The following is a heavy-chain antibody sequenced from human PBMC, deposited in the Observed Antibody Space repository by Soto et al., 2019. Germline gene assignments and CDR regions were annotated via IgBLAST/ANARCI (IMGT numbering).Heavy chain of an antibody. CDR1: GYTFSTYP. V-gene: IGHV1-18*01. CDR3: ARDRVEAALGTFDQ. CDR2: ISTYNGKT. J-gene: IGHJ4*02. Sequence: QVQLVQSGAEVKKPGASVKVSCKTSGYTFSTYPISWVRQAPGQGLEWVGWISTYNGKTNYGQKFQGRVSITTRTSTSTAYMDLRNLRSDDTAVYYCARDRVEAALGTFDQWCQGTLVPVSS. D-gene: IGHD6-13*01.